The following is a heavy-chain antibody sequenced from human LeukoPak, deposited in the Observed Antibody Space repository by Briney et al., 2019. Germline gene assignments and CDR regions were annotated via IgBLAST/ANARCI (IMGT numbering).Heavy chain of an antibody. Sequence: GGSLRLSCEVSGFTFSSYWMYWVRQAPGKGLVWVSRLNGEGDYTDYEDSVKGRFTISRDNAKNTLYLQMDSLRGEDTAVYYCAKDSSTSNPYYGLDVWGQGTTVTVSS. V-gene: IGHV3-74*01. D-gene: IGHD4-11*01. CDR3: AKDSSTSNPYYGLDV. CDR2: LNGEGDYT. J-gene: IGHJ6*02. CDR1: GFTFSSYW.